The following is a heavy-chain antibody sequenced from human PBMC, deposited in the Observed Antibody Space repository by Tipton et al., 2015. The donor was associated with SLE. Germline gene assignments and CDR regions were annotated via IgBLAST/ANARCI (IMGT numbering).Heavy chain of an antibody. CDR3: VSGANGGFDY. CDR2: INNDETGV. V-gene: IGHV3-74*01. CDR1: GFTFSRYR. J-gene: IGHJ4*02. Sequence: SLRLSCAASGFTFSRYRMNWVRQAPGKGLVWVSLINNDETGVNYADSVRGRFTISRDNAKNTLFLQMNSLRVEDTAIYYCVSGANGGFDYWGQGTLVTVSS. D-gene: IGHD5-12*01.